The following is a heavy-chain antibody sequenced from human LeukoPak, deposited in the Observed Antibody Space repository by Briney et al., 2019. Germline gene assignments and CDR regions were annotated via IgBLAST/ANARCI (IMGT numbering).Heavy chain of an antibody. CDR1: GFTFSSYA. J-gene: IGHJ2*01. Sequence: GGSLRLSCAASGFTFSSYAMSWVRQAPGEGLEWVSAISGSGGSTYYADSVKGRFTIPRDNAKSSLYLPMNSLSADDTAVYYCARRIAGTATGGYFQPWGRGTLLSVPS. V-gene: IGHV3-23*01. CDR3: ARRIAGTATGGYFQP. D-gene: IGHD6-19*01. CDR2: ISGSGGST.